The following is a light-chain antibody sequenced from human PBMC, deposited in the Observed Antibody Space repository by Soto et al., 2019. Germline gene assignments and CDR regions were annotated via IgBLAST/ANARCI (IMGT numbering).Light chain of an antibody. Sequence: EIVVALSVAALSLSTGERATLSCRASQSVSSNYLAWYQQKLGQAPRLLISAASSSATGIPDRFSGSASGTDFTPTIIRLEPEDVAVDYCQLYGIPPYTLGQGTKVDI. CDR2: AAS. J-gene: IGKJ2*01. CDR3: QLYGIPPYT. CDR1: QSVSSNY. V-gene: IGKV3-20*01.